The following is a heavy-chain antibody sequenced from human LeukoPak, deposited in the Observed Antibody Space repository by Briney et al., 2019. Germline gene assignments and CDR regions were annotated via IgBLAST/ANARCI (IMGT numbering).Heavy chain of an antibody. CDR3: ARRVGVALDY. Sequence: SETLSLTCTVSGYSISSGYYWGWIRPPPGKGLEWIGSIYHSGSTYYNPSLKSRVTISVDTSKNQFSLKLSSVTAADTAVYYCARRVGVALDYWGRGTLVTVSS. D-gene: IGHD3-16*01. CDR2: IYHSGST. V-gene: IGHV4-38-2*02. CDR1: GYSISSGYY. J-gene: IGHJ4*02.